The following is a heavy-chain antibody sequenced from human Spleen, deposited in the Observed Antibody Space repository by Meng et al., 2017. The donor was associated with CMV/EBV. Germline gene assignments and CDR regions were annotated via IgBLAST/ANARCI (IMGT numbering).Heavy chain of an antibody. Sequence: GGSLRLSCKASGYSFTSCWIAWVRQMPGKGLEWMGIIYPGDSDARYSPSFQGQVTISADKSISTAYLQWSSLKASDTAMYYCARRARNDFWSGSLNWFDPWGQGTLVTVSS. V-gene: IGHV5-51*01. CDR3: ARRARNDFWSGSLNWFDP. D-gene: IGHD3-3*01. CDR2: IYPGDSDA. CDR1: GYSFTSCW. J-gene: IGHJ5*02.